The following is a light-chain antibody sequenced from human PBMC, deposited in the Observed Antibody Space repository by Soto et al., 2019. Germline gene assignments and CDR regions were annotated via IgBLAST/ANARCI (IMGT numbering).Light chain of an antibody. Sequence: DIVMTQTPLSLPVTPGEPASISCTSSQSLLESDNGNTYLDWFQQRPGQSPQLLIYSASHRASGVPDRFSGSGSGTDFTLRISRVEAEYVGVYYCMQRKEFPWTFGQGTKVDIK. V-gene: IGKV2-40*01. CDR2: SAS. CDR1: QSLLESDNGNTY. J-gene: IGKJ1*01. CDR3: MQRKEFPWT.